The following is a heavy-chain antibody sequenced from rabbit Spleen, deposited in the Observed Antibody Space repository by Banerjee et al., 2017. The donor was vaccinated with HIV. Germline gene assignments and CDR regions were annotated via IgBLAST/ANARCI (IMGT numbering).Heavy chain of an antibody. Sequence: QEQLEESGGGLVQPEGSLTLTCTASGFTISSSYDMCWVRQAPGKGLEWIGCIYTGNGKTYYASRAKGRFTISKSSSTTVTLQMTSLTAADTATYFCARDAGSYDYIDGYFSLWGPGTLVTVS. V-gene: IGHV1S45*01. CDR2: IYTGNGKT. CDR1: GFTISSSYD. CDR3: ARDAGSYDYIDGYFSL. J-gene: IGHJ4*01. D-gene: IGHD1-1*01.